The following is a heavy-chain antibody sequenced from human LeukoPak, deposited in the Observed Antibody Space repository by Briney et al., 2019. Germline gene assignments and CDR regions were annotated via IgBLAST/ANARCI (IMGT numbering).Heavy chain of an antibody. D-gene: IGHD4-17*01. CDR3: ARRGLYGDFYYGMDV. Sequence: GGSLRLSCAASGFTFSDYYMSWIRQAPGKGLEWVSYISSSGSTIYYADSVKGRYTISRDNAKNSLYLQLNNLRAEDTAVYYCARRGLYGDFYYGMDVWGQGTTVTVSS. CDR1: GFTFSDYY. J-gene: IGHJ6*02. CDR2: ISSSGSTI. V-gene: IGHV3-11*04.